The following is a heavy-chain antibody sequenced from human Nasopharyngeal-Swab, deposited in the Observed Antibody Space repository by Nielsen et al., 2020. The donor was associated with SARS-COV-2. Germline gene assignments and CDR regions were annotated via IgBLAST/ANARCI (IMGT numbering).Heavy chain of an antibody. V-gene: IGHV3-23*01. CDR1: GFTFSSYA. CDR3: AKDNIGVTTGIWFDP. J-gene: IGHJ5*02. Sequence: GESLKISCAASGFTFSSYAMSWVRQAPGKGLEWVSAISGSGGSTYYADSVKGRFTISRDNSKNTLYLQMNSLRAEDTAVYYCAKDNIGVTTGIWFDPWGQGTLVTVSS. D-gene: IGHD4-11*01. CDR2: ISGSGGST.